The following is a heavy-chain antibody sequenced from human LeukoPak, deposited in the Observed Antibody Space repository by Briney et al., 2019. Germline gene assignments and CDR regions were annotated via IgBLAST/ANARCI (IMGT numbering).Heavy chain of an antibody. J-gene: IGHJ4*02. CDR2: IVVGSGST. V-gene: IGHV1-58*02. CDR1: GFTFTSSS. Sequence: GTSVKVSCKASGFTFTSSSMQWVRQARGQRLEWIGWIVVGSGSTNYAQNFQERITITRVLSTSTAYMELRSLRSDDTAVYYCARKGPGMVATDFDYWGQGTLVTVSS. D-gene: IGHD5-12*01. CDR3: ARKGPGMVATDFDY.